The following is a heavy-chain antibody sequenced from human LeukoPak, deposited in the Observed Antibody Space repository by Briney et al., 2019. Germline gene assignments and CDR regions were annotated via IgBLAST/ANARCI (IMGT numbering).Heavy chain of an antibody. CDR3: ARGGNRFGGFYFDY. D-gene: IGHD3-10*01. V-gene: IGHV4-31*03. CDR2: IHHSGRS. J-gene: IGHJ4*02. CDR1: ADSLSSGGHY. Sequence: SQTLSLTCTVSADSLSSGGHYWAWIRPFPGKGLESIGFIHHSGRSRHNPSLKDRVAISVDTSRKQLALKLSSVTAADTAMYYCARGGNRFGGFYFDYWGQGIQVIVSS.